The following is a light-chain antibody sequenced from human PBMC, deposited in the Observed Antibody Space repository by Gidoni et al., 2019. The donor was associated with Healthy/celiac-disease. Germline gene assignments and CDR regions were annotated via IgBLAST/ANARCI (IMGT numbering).Light chain of an antibody. CDR2: LGS. V-gene: IGKV2-28*01. Sequence: DIVMTQPPLYLPVTPGEPASIACRSSQSLLHSNVYNYLDWYLQKPGQSPQLLIYLGSNRASGVPDRFSGSGSGTEFTLKISRVEAEDVGVYYCMQALQTPCTFGQGTKVEIK. CDR3: MQALQTPCT. CDR1: QSLLHSNVYNY. J-gene: IGKJ1*01.